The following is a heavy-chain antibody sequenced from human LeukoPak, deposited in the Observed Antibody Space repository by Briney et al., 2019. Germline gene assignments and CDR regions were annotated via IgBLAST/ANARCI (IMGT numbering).Heavy chain of an antibody. V-gene: IGHV1-18*01. J-gene: IGHJ3*02. CDR2: ISAYNGNT. Sequence: ASVKVSCKASGYTFTSYGISWVRQAPGQGLEWMGWISAYNGNTNYAQKLQGRVTMTTDTSTSTAYMELRSLRSDDTAVYYCARDIVIGGFVLMVPNSFDIWGKGKMATVSS. CDR3: ARDIVIGGFVLMVPNSFDI. D-gene: IGHD2-8*01. CDR1: GYTFTSYG.